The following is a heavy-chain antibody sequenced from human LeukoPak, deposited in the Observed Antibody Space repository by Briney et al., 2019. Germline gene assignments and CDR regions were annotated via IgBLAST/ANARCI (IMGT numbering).Heavy chain of an antibody. Sequence: ASVKVSCKASGYTFTGYYMHWVRQAPGQGLEWMGWINPNSGGTNYAQKFQGWVTMTRDTSISTAYMELSRLRSDDTAVYYCARAGGSDARYHLAAYGSGSYSIYFDYWGQGTLVTVSS. D-gene: IGHD3-10*01. V-gene: IGHV1-2*04. J-gene: IGHJ4*02. CDR1: GYTFTGYY. CDR3: ARAGGSDARYHLAAYGSGSYSIYFDY. CDR2: INPNSGGT.